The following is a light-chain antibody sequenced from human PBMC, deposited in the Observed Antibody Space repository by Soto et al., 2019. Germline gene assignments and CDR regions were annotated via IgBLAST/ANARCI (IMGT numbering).Light chain of an antibody. CDR3: QQRSDWPWT. Sequence: EVVLTQSPGTLSLSPGERASLSCRDSQKVRSSHLAWYQQKPGQPPRLLVYDVSNRATGIPARFSGGGSGTDFTLTISNLEPEDFAVYYCQQRSDWPWTFGQGTKVDIK. CDR2: DVS. V-gene: IGKV3D-20*02. CDR1: QKVRSSH. J-gene: IGKJ1*01.